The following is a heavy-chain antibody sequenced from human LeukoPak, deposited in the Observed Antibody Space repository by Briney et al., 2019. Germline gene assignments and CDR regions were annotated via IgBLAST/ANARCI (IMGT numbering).Heavy chain of an antibody. CDR1: GFSVSSNY. CDR3: ARATLGN. V-gene: IGHV3-53*01. J-gene: IGHJ4*02. Sequence: GGSLRLSCAASGFSVSSNYISWVRQAPGKGLEWVSVIYSGGSTKYADSVKARFTISRDNSKNTVYLQTNSLRAEDTAVYYCARATLGNWGQGTLVTVSS. CDR2: IYSGGST.